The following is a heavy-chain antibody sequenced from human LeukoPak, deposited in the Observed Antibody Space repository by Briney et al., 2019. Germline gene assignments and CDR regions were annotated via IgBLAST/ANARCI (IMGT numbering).Heavy chain of an antibody. D-gene: IGHD6-13*01. CDR1: GYSISSGHY. CDR2: IHHSGST. V-gene: IGHV4-38-2*02. J-gene: IGHJ5*01. Sequence: SETLSLTCTISGYSISSGHYWDWIRQSPGKGLEWIGSIHHSGSTYYNASLKSRITISIDTSKNQFSLNLRSVTAADTAVYYCVRRVAVVGFYGFDSWGQGTLVTVSS. CDR3: VRRVAVVGFYGFDS.